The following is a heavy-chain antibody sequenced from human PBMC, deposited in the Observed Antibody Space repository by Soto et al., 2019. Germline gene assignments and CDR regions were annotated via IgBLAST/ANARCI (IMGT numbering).Heavy chain of an antibody. CDR3: AKKQWLSPNWFDP. V-gene: IGHV4-4*02. D-gene: IGHD6-19*01. CDR1: GGSISSSTW. Sequence: SETLSLTCAVSGGSISSSTWWSSVRQPPGKGLEWIGEIYHSGSTNYNPSLKSRVTISVDKSKNQFSLKLTSVTAADTSVYYFAKKQWLSPNWFDPCGQGSLVT. CDR2: IYHSGST. J-gene: IGHJ5*02.